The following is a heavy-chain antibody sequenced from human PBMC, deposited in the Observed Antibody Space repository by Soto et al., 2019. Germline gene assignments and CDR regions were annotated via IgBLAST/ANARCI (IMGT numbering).Heavy chain of an antibody. CDR2: RNPNSGNT. V-gene: IGHV1-8*01. CDR3: AKEKTSYGMDV. Sequence: QVQLVQSGAEVKKPGASVKVSCKASGYTFTSYDINWVRQATGQGLEWMGWRNPNSGNTGYAQKFQGRVTMTRNTSKNTAYMELSSLRSEDTEVYYCAKEKTSYGMDVWSKGNTVTVSS. J-gene: IGHJ6*04. CDR1: GYTFTSYD.